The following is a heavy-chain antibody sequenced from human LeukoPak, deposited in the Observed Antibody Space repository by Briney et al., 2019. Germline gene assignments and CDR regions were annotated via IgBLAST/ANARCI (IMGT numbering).Heavy chain of an antibody. CDR2: INHNGST. V-gene: IGHV4-34*01. CDR3: ARRLGSGRSGSYSVRGFDP. Sequence: SETLSLTCTVSGGSISSYYWRWIRQPPGKGLEWIGEINHNGSTNYNPSLKSRVTISVDTSKNQFSLKLSSVTAADTAVYYCARRLGSGRSGSYSVRGFDPWGQGTLVTVSS. CDR1: GGSISSYY. D-gene: IGHD3-10*01. J-gene: IGHJ5*02.